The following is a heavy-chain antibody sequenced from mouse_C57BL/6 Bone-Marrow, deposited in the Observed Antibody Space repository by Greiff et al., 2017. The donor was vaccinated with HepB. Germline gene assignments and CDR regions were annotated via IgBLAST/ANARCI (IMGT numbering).Heavy chain of an antibody. D-gene: IGHD2-4*01. CDR3: ARGYDYENVDV. Sequence: EVKLMESGGGLVKPGGSLKLSCAASGFTFSSYAMSWVRQTPEKRLEWVATISDGGSYTYYPDNVKGRFTISRDNAKNNLYLQMSHLKSEDTAMYYCARGYDYENVDVWGTGTTVTVSS. CDR2: ISDGGSYT. J-gene: IGHJ1*03. V-gene: IGHV5-4*03. CDR1: GFTFSSYA.